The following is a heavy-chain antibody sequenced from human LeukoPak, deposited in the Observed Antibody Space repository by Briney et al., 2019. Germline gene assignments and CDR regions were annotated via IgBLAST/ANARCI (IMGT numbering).Heavy chain of an antibody. CDR1: GFTVSSNY. J-gene: IGHJ4*02. CDR2: IYSGGST. D-gene: IGHD1-1*01. Sequence: GGSLRLSCAASGFTVSSNYMNWVRQAPGKGLEWVSVIYSGGSTYYADSVKGRFTISRDNSKNTLYLQMNSLRAEDTAVYYCARDLVTWRDYWGQGTLVAVSS. V-gene: IGHV3-66*01. CDR3: ARDLVTWRDY.